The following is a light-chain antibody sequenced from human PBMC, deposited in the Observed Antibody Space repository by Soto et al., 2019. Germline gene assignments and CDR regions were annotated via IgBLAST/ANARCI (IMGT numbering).Light chain of an antibody. CDR3: QQYGSSPWT. V-gene: IGKV3-20*01. Sequence: IVLKKSPATLSLSPGERATLSCRASQSVSSSYLAWYQQKPGQAPRLLIYGASSRATGIPDRFSGSGSGTDFTLTISRLEPEDFAVYYCQQYGSSPWTFGQGTKVDI. J-gene: IGKJ1*01. CDR1: QSVSSSY. CDR2: GAS.